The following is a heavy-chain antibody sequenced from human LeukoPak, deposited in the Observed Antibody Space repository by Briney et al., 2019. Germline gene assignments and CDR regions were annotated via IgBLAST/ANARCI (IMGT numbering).Heavy chain of an antibody. CDR1: GFTFSSYE. J-gene: IGHJ5*02. CDR2: ISSNGSTI. D-gene: IGHD3-9*01. V-gene: IGHV3-48*03. CDR3: AREAPKNTIFSLGGWFDP. Sequence: PGGSLRLSCAASGFTFSSYEMNWVRQAPGKGLEWVSYISSNGSTIYYADSVKGRFTISRDNAKNSLYLQMNSLRAEDTAVYYCAREAPKNTIFSLGGWFDPWGQGTLVTVSS.